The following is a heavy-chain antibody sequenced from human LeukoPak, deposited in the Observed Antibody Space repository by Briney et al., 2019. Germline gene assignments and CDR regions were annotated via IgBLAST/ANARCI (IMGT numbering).Heavy chain of an antibody. CDR3: ARRGAGWYEDY. V-gene: IGHV1-18*01. D-gene: IGHD6-19*01. J-gene: IGHJ4*02. Sequence: ASVKVSCKASGYTFTSYSITWVRQALGQGLEWMGWISPYNGNTDYAQKFQGRVAMTTDMSTRTAYMELRSLKSDDTAVYYCARRGAGWYEDYWGQGTLVTVSS. CDR1: GYTFTSYS. CDR2: ISPYNGNT.